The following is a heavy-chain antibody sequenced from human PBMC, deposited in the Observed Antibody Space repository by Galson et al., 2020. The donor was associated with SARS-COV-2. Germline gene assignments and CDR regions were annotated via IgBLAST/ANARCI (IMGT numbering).Heavy chain of an antibody. CDR2: IYPGDSGT. J-gene: IGHJ4*02. CDR1: GYSFTNYW. D-gene: IGHD1-1*01. V-gene: IGHV5-51*01. Sequence: GASLKLSCKGSGYSFTNYWIGLVRQLPGKGLEWMGIIYPGDSGTRYSPSFQGQVTISADKSIGTADLQWSSLKASDTAMYCCVSQRNPITHTDYWGQGILVTVSS. CDR3: VSQRNPITHTDY.